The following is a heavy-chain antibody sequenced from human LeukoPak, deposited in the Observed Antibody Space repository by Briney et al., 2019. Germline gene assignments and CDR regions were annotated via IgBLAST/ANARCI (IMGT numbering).Heavy chain of an antibody. J-gene: IGHJ4*01. D-gene: IGHD4-17*01. CDR3: GSDPNGDYVGALGY. V-gene: IGHV3-23*01. Sequence: GSLRLSCTDSGFTFSSYALAWVRQAPGKGLEWVAAVTSRGVGTHYADSVKGRFTISRDNSKNTIYLQMNSLRAEDTAIYYCGSDPNGDYVGALGYWGRGTLVTVSS. CDR2: VTSRGVGT. CDR1: GFTFSSYA.